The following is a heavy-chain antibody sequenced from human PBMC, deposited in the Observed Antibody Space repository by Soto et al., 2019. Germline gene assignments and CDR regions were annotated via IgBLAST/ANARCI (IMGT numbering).Heavy chain of an antibody. J-gene: IGHJ4*02. D-gene: IGHD6-19*01. CDR1: GDSVSSTSTA. CDR2: TYYRSKWYS. Sequence: QTLSLTCAISGDSVSSTSTAWSWIRQSPSRGLEWLGRTYYRSKWYSDYAVSVKSRITINPDTSKNQFSLQLNSVTPEDTAVYYCARGSYYSGWVWGQGTLVTVSS. CDR3: ARGSYYSGWV. V-gene: IGHV6-1*01.